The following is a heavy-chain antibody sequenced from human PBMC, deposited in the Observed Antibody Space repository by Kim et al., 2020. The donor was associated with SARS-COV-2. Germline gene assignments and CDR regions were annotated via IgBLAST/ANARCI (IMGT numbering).Heavy chain of an antibody. J-gene: IGHJ4*02. V-gene: IGHV3-23*01. Sequence: YADAVKGLLTISRDKSRNTLYLHMNRLRAEDTAIYYCAKGVLGGGVGYFDSWGQGTLVSVSS. D-gene: IGHD3-16*01. CDR3: AKGVLGGGVGYFDS.